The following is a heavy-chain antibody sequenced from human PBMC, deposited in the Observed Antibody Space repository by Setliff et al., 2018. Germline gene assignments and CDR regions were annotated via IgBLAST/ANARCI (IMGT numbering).Heavy chain of an antibody. CDR3: AGLGAYDAFDI. Sequence: PGEALKISCQGSGCTFSNYWIGWVRQMPGKGLVWMGVIYPGDSDTRYSPSFKGQVTISADRSTSTAYLQWSSLKASDTAMYYWAGLGAYDAFDIWGQGTMVTVSS. J-gene: IGHJ3*02. CDR1: GCTFSNYW. CDR2: IYPGDSDT. V-gene: IGHV5-51*01. D-gene: IGHD3-16*01.